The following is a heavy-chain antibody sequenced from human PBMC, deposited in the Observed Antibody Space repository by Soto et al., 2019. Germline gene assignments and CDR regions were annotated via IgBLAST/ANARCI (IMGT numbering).Heavy chain of an antibody. D-gene: IGHD2-15*01. J-gene: IGHJ4*02. CDR1: GGSFTGYS. V-gene: IGHV4-34*01. CDR3: AQIGYFRIDY. Sequence: SETLSLTCAVNGGSFTGYSWGWIRQPPGKGLEWIGEINHSGSTSYSPSLKSRVAVSIDTSKNQFSLRLTSVTAADTAIYFCAQIGYFRIDYCGQRALVTVSS. CDR2: INHSGST.